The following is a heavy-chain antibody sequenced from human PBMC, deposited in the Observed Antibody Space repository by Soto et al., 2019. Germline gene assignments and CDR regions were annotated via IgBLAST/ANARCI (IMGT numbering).Heavy chain of an antibody. Sequence: EVQLLESGGGLVQPGGSLRLSCAGSGFTFGSYAMNWVRQAPGKGLEWVSAVSGSGHVTYYAVSVNGRFTVSRDNSKNTLSLLMNNLRAEDTAVYYCAKDRDTSSWTGASDIWGQGTMVIVSS. CDR3: AKDRDTSSWTGASDI. J-gene: IGHJ3*02. V-gene: IGHV3-23*01. D-gene: IGHD6-13*01. CDR1: GFTFGSYA. CDR2: VSGSGHVT.